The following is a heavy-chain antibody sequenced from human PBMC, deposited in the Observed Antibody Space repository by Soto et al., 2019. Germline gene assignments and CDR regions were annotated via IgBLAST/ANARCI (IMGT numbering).Heavy chain of an antibody. Sequence: QVQLVESGGDVVQPGRSLRLSCAASGLIFSSHGMHWVRRAPGTGLEWVAFIWSDGSNKYYSDSVKGRFTISRDDSKNTLYLQMNSLRAEDTAVYYCARDRGVTYLDSWGQGTLVNVSS. D-gene: IGHD3-10*01. CDR3: ARDRGVTYLDS. CDR2: IWSDGSNK. J-gene: IGHJ5*01. V-gene: IGHV3-33*01. CDR1: GLIFSSHG.